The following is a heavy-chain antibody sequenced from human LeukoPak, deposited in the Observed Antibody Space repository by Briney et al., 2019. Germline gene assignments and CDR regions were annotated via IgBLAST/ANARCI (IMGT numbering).Heavy chain of an antibody. J-gene: IGHJ3*02. CDR3: ARERGLSHYYDSSGYYYPGAFDI. V-gene: IGHV1-18*01. CDR2: ISAYNGNT. Sequence: GASVKVSCKASGYTFTSYGISWVRQAPGQGLEWMGWISAYNGNTNYAQKLQGRVTMTTDTSTSTAYMELRSLRSDDTAVYYCARERGLSHYYDSSGYYYPGAFDIWGQGTMVTVSS. D-gene: IGHD3-22*01. CDR1: GYTFTSYG.